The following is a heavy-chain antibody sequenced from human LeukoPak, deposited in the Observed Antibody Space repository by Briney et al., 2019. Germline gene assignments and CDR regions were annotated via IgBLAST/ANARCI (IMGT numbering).Heavy chain of an antibody. CDR2: ISGSGGST. J-gene: IGHJ4*02. CDR3: ARDRDSSGYYYTRFDY. Sequence: RGSLRLSCAASGFTFSSYAMSWVRQAPGKGLEWVSAISGSGGSTYYADSVKGRFTISRDNSKNTLYLQMNSLRAEDTAVYYCARDRDSSGYYYTRFDYWGQGTLVTVSS. V-gene: IGHV3-23*01. D-gene: IGHD3-22*01. CDR1: GFTFSSYA.